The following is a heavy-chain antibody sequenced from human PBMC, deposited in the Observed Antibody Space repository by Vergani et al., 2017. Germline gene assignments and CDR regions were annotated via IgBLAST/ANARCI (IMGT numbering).Heavy chain of an antibody. D-gene: IGHD2-21*02. CDR3: ARFCSLRGGDCYPIDY. V-gene: IGHV4-31*03. CDR1: GGSISSGGYY. CDR2: IYYSGST. J-gene: IGHJ4*02. Sequence: QVQLQESGPGLVKPSQTLSLTCTVSGGSISSGGYYWSWIRQHPGKGREWIGYIYYSGSTYYNPSLKSRVTISVDTSKNQFSLQLSSVTDADTAVYYCARFCSLRGGDCYPIDYWGQGTLVTVSS.